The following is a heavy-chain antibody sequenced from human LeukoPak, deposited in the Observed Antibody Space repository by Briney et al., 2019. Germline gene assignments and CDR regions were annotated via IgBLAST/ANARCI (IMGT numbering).Heavy chain of an antibody. Sequence: ASVKVSCKASGYTFTSYAMHWVRQAPGQRLEWMGWINAGNGNTKYSQKFQGRVTITRDTSASTAYMELSSLRSEDTAVYYCARDGYSGYDPYYYFDYWAREPWSPSPQ. D-gene: IGHD5-12*01. CDR2: INAGNGNT. J-gene: IGHJ4*02. CDR1: GYTFTSYA. V-gene: IGHV1-3*01. CDR3: ARDGYSGYDPYYYFDY.